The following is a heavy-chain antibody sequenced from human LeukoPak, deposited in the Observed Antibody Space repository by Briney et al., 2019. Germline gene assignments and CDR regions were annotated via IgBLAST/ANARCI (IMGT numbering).Heavy chain of an antibody. D-gene: IGHD2-21*01. J-gene: IGHJ5*02. CDR3: ARADRLHGGPYLIGP. V-gene: IGHV1-2*02. CDR1: GCSFTDYY. Sequence: ASVKVPCKTSGCSFTDYYMNWVRQAPGQGLEWMGWINPNSGGASAAQKFQGRVTMTRDTSITTVYMEVSWLTSDDTAMYYCARADRLHGGPYLIGPWGQGAMVTVSS. CDR2: INPNSGGA.